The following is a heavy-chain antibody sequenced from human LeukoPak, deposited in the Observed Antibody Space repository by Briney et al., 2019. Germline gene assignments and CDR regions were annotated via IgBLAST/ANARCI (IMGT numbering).Heavy chain of an antibody. D-gene: IGHD2-15*01. V-gene: IGHV5-51*01. CDR2: IYPGDSDT. J-gene: IGHJ3*02. Sequence: PGGSLSISCEGSGYSFTTYWIGWVRQMPGKGLEWMGIIYPGDSDTRYSPSFQGQVTISADKSISTAYLQWSSLKASDTAMYYCARDAGPLHCSGGSCYVLNRGLDAFDIWGQGTMVTVSS. CDR1: GYSFTTYW. CDR3: ARDAGPLHCSGGSCYVLNRGLDAFDI.